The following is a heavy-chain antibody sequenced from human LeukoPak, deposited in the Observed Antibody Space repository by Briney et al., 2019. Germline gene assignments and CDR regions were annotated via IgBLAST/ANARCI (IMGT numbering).Heavy chain of an antibody. CDR3: ARDLGGGGIFDY. CDR1: GFPFSSYS. J-gene: IGHJ4*02. V-gene: IGHV3-21*01. D-gene: IGHD3-16*01. CDR2: ISSSSSYI. Sequence: GSLRLSCAASGFPFSSYSMNWVRQAPGKGLEWVSSISSSSSYIYYADSVKGRFTISRDNAKNSLYLQMNSLRAEDTAVYYCARDLGGGGIFDYWGRGTLVTVSS.